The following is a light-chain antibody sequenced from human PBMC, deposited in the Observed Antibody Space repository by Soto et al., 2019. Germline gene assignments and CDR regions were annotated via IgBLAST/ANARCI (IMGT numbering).Light chain of an antibody. V-gene: IGLV2-14*03. CDR2: AVS. Sequence: QSVLTQPASVSGSPGQSITISCTGTSSDIGGHNYVSWYQHHPGKAPKLIIDAVSNRPSGVSNRFSGSKSGNTASLTISGLQAEDEADYFCSSYTSSSTLVFGGGTKLTVL. CDR1: SSDIGGHNY. CDR3: SSYTSSSTLV. J-gene: IGLJ2*01.